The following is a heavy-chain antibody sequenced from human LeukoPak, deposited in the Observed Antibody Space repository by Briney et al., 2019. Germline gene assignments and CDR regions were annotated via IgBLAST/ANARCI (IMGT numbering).Heavy chain of an antibody. J-gene: IGHJ4*02. CDR1: GFTFSDYI. Sequence: PGGSLRLSCIVSGFTFSDYIMNWVRQAPGKGLEWVSYISSGGDTINYADSVKGRFTISRDNAKNSLYLEMNSLRADDTAMYFCARDGRGSYLFDIDSWGQGTLVTVSS. D-gene: IGHD1-26*01. V-gene: IGHV3-48*01. CDR2: ISSGGDTI. CDR3: ARDGRGSYLFDIDS.